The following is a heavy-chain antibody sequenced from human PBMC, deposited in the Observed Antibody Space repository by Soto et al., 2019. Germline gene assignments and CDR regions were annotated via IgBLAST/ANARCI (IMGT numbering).Heavy chain of an antibody. D-gene: IGHD5-18*01. V-gene: IGHV1-69*13. Sequence: SVKVSCKASGGTFSSYAISWVRQAPGQGLEWMGGIIPIFGTANYAQKFQGRVTITADESTSTAYMELSSLRSEDTAVYYCARDEAGYSYRYSPDAFDIWGQGTMVTVPS. CDR2: IIPIFGTA. J-gene: IGHJ3*02. CDR3: ARDEAGYSYRYSPDAFDI. CDR1: GGTFSSYA.